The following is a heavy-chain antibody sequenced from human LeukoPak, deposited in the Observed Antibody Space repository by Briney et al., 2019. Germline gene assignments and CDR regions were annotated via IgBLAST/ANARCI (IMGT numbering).Heavy chain of an antibody. CDR3: ARARPVEYSSGWYGGYYYFDY. D-gene: IGHD6-19*01. V-gene: IGHV4-34*01. CDR2: INHSGST. J-gene: IGHJ4*02. Sequence: SETLSLTCAVYGGSFSGYYWSWIRQPPGKGLEWIGEINHSGSTNYNPSLKSRVTISVDTSKNQFSLKLSSVTAADTAVYYCARARPVEYSSGWYGGYYYFDYWGQGTLVTVSS. CDR1: GGSFSGYY.